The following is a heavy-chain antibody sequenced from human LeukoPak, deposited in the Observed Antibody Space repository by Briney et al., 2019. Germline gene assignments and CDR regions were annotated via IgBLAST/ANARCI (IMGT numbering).Heavy chain of an antibody. V-gene: IGHV3-49*04. CDR1: GFTFANYA. D-gene: IGHD3-10*01. J-gene: IGHJ4*02. CDR2: IRSKTYGGTA. Sequence: GGSLRLSCTASGFTFANYAMNWVRQAPGKGLEWVGFIRSKTYGGTAEYAASVKGRFTISRDDSKSIAYLQMNGLKTEDTAVFYCTCLYYGSGRSVDYWGQGTLVSVSS. CDR3: TCLYYGSGRSVDY.